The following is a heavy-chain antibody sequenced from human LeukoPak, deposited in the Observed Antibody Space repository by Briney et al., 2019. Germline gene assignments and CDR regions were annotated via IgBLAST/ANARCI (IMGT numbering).Heavy chain of an antibody. V-gene: IGHV3-7*01. Sequence: GGSLRLSCAAPGFTFSAYWMRWVRQAPGKGLEWVASIKEDGSEKYYVDSVKGRFTISRDNAKNSLYLQMNSLRAEDTAVYYCARLTLSANDWCYDYWGQGTLVTVSS. CDR3: ARLTLSANDWCYDY. D-gene: IGHD5-12*01. J-gene: IGHJ4*02. CDR2: IKEDGSEK. CDR1: GFTFSAYW.